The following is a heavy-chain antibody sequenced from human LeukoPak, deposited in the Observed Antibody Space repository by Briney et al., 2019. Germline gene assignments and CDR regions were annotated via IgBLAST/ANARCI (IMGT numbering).Heavy chain of an antibody. CDR1: GFTFDDYG. CDR2: INWNGGST. D-gene: IGHD4-11*01. V-gene: IGHV3-20*04. Sequence: PGGSLRLSCAASGFTFDDYGMSWVRQAPGKGLEWVSGINWNGGSTGYADSVKGRFTTSRDNGKNSLYLQMNSLRAEDTAVYYCARETNYYYYMDVWGKGTTVTVSS. J-gene: IGHJ6*03. CDR3: ARETNYYYYMDV.